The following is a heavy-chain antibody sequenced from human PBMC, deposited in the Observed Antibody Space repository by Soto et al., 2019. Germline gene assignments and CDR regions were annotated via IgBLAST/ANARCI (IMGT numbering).Heavy chain of an antibody. V-gene: IGHV4-61*01. J-gene: IGHJ4*02. CDR3: GRKNPRVRGEVFAY. D-gene: IGHD3-10*01. CDR1: GGSVSSGSYY. CDR2: IYYSGST. Sequence: SETLSLTCTVSGGSVSSGSYYWGWIRQPPGKGLEWIGYIYYSGSTNYNPSLKSRVTISVDTSKNQFSLKLSSVTAADTAVYYCGRKNPRVRGEVFAYWGRGTLVTVSS.